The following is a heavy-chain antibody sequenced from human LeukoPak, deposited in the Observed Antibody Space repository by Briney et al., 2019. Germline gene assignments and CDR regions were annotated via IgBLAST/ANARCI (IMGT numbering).Heavy chain of an antibody. CDR2: IYYSGST. Sequence: SDTLSLTCAVSGYSISSSNWWGWIRQPPGKGLEWIGYIYYSGSTYYNPSLKSRVTMSVDTSKNQFSLKLNSVTAADTAVYYCARSSYDDSSGYYYSDYWGQGPLVTVSS. D-gene: IGHD3-22*01. CDR3: ARSSYDDSSGYYYSDY. V-gene: IGHV4-28*01. J-gene: IGHJ4*02. CDR1: GYSISSSNW.